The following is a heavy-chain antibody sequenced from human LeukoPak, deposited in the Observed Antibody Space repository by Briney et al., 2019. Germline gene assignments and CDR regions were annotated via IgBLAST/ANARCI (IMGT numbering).Heavy chain of an antibody. CDR2: IYYSGST. J-gene: IGHJ5*02. CDR3: ASVYPERPYSSGWYPTQTKLNWFDP. D-gene: IGHD6-19*01. Sequence: PSETLSLTCTVSGGSISSGGYYWSWIRQHPGKGLEWIGYIYYSGSTYYNPSLKSRVTISIDTSKNQFSLMLRSVTAADTAVYYCASVYPERPYSSGWYPTQTKLNWFDPWGQGTLVTVSS. V-gene: IGHV4-31*03. CDR1: GGSISSGGYY.